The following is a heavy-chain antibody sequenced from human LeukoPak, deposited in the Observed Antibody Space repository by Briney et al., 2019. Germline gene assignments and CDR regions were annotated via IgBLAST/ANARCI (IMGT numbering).Heavy chain of an antibody. CDR3: TSGGTYTMFRGVFDY. Sequence: GGSLRLSCAASGFTFSSYDMHWVRQATGKGLEWFSAIGTAGDTYYSGSVKGRFTISRDNAENSLYLQMNSLRAGDTAVYYCTSGGTYTMFRGVFDYWGQGILVTASS. J-gene: IGHJ4*02. CDR2: IGTAGDT. D-gene: IGHD3-10*01. V-gene: IGHV3-13*01. CDR1: GFTFSSYD.